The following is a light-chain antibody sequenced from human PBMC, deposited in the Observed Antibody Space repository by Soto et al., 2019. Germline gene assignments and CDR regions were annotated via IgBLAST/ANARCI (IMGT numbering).Light chain of an antibody. CDR1: SSDGGGYNY. J-gene: IGLJ2*01. CDR2: DVS. Sequence: QSALTQPASVSGSPGQSITISCTGTSSDGGGYNYVSWYQQHPGKAPKLMIYDVSNLPSGVSNRFSGSKSGNTASLTISGLQAEDEADYYCSSYTSSSTPYVVFGGWTQLTVL. V-gene: IGLV2-14*01. CDR3: SSYTSSSTPYVV.